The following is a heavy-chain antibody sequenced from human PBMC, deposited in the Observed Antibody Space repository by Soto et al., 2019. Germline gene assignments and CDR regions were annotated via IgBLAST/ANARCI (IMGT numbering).Heavy chain of an antibody. CDR2: ISNSGGIT. J-gene: IGHJ4*02. Sequence: EVQLLESGGDLVQPGGSLRLSCVASGFSFGNYAMNWVRQDPGKGLQWVASISNSGGITYYADSVKGRFTISRDNSENTLFLQLNSLRGEDTAIYYCAEDWMGLGYFFEYWGQVTLVTVSA. V-gene: IGHV3-23*01. CDR1: GFSFGNYA. CDR3: AEDWMGLGYFFEY. D-gene: IGHD5-18*01.